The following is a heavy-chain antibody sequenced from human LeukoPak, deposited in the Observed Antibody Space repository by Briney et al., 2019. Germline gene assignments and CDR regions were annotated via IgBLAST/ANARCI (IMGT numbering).Heavy chain of an antibody. Sequence: GGSLRLSCAASGVMFSSYAMGWVRQAPGKGLEWVSGISGSGAITYYADSVKGRSSISRDNSKNTVSLQVNSLRAEDTAVYYCAKDLHGEVPDYFDYWGQGTLVTVSS. CDR2: ISGSGAIT. CDR3: AKDLHGEVPDYFDY. D-gene: IGHD3-3*01. J-gene: IGHJ4*02. CDR1: GVMFSSYA. V-gene: IGHV3-23*01.